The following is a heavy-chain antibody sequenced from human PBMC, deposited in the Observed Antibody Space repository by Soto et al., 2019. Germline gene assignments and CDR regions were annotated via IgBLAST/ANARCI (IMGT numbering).Heavy chain of an antibody. CDR3: ARDLGDD. CDR1: GDSISTYY. CDR2: IYYSGST. V-gene: IGHV4-59*01. J-gene: IGHJ4*02. D-gene: IGHD3-10*01. Sequence: SETLSFTCTVSGDSISTYYWSWIRQPPGKGLEWIGYIYYSGSTNYNPTLKSRVTMSVDTSKNQFSLKLSSVTAADTAVYYCARDLGDDWGQGTLVTVSS.